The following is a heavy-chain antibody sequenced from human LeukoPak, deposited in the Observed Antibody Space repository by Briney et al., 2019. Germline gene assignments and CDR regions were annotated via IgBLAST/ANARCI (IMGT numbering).Heavy chain of an antibody. J-gene: IGHJ4*02. CDR3: AKDMGHCSSASCYRFDY. V-gene: IGHV3-30*18. CDR2: ISYDGSNK. D-gene: IGHD2-2*01. CDR1: GFTFSSYG. Sequence: PGGSLRLSCAASGFTFSSYGMHWVRQAPGKGLEWVAVISYDGSNKYYADSVKGRFTISRDNSKNTLYLQMNSLRAEDTAVYYCAKDMGHCSSASCYRFDYWGQGTLVTVSS.